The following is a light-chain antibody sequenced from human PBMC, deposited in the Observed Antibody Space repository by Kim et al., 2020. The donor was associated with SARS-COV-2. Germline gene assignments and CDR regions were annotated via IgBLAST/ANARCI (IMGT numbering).Light chain of an antibody. J-gene: IGLJ3*02. CDR3: QTWATGIGV. CDR1: SGHSTYA. CDR2: LRSDGSH. Sequence: ASVKLTCNLSSGHSTYAVAWHQQQPEKGPRFLMKLRSDGSHTKGDGIPDRFSGSSSGAERYLTISSLQSEDEADYYCQTWATGIGVFGGGTQLTVL. V-gene: IGLV4-69*01.